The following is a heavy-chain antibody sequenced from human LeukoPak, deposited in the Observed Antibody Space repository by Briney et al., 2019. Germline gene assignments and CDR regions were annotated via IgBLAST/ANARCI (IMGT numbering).Heavy chain of an antibody. CDR1: GYTFTGYY. D-gene: IGHD3-10*01. J-gene: IGHJ2*01. CDR2: INPNSGGT. V-gene: IGHV1-2*02. CDR3: ARSRITMVRSNWYFDL. Sequence: ASVKVSCKASGYTFTGYYMHWVRQAPGQGLEWMGWINPNSGGTNYAQKFQGRVTMTRDTSTSTVYMELSSLRSGDTAVYYCARSRITMVRSNWYFDLWGRGTLVTVSS.